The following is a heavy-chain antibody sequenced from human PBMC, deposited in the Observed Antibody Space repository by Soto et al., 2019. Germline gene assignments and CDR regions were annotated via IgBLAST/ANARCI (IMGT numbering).Heavy chain of an antibody. V-gene: IGHV3-30*18. J-gene: IGHJ3*02. Sequence: GSLVRSCSASGFTFSSYGMHWVRQAAGKGLEWVAVISYDGSNKYYADSVKGRFTISRDNSKNTLYLQMNSLRAEDTAVYYCAKGGVRWELPNAFDIWGQGTLVTVSS. CDR1: GFTFSSYG. CDR3: AKGGVRWELPNAFDI. CDR2: ISYDGSNK. D-gene: IGHD1-26*01.